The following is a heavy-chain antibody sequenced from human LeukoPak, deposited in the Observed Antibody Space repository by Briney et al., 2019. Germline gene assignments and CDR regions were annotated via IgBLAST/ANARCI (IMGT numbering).Heavy chain of an antibody. Sequence: PSETLSLTCTVSGGSISSYYWSWIRQPPGKGLEWIGDIYYIGSTNYNPSLKSRVTISVDTSKTQFSLKLSSVTAADTAVYYCARGGLAVAVFDYWGQGTLVTVSS. D-gene: IGHD6-19*01. CDR2: IYYIGST. J-gene: IGHJ4*02. CDR1: GGSISSYY. V-gene: IGHV4-59*01. CDR3: ARGGLAVAVFDY.